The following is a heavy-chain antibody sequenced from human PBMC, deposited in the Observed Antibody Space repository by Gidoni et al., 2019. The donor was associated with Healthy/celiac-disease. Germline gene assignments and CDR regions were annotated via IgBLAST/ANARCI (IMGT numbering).Heavy chain of an antibody. CDR2: IYTSGST. J-gene: IGHJ2*01. V-gene: IGHV4-61*02. D-gene: IGHD1-26*01. CDR3: AREWAWYFDL. CDR1: GGSISSGSYY. Sequence: VQLQESGPGLVKPSQTLSLTCTVSGGSISSGSYYWSWIRQPAGKGLEWSGRIYTSGSTNYNPSLKRRVTISGDTSKNQFSLKLSSVTAADTAVYYCAREWAWYFDLLGRGTLVTVSS.